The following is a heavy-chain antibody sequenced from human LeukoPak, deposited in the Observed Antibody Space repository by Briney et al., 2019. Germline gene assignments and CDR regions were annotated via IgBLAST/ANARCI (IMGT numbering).Heavy chain of an antibody. CDR3: AKLDAVAGKFDY. V-gene: IGHV3-23*01. D-gene: IGHD6-19*01. J-gene: IGHJ4*02. CDR1: GFAFSSYA. CDR2: ISGSGGST. Sequence: GGSVRLSCAASGFAFSSYAIGWVRQAPGKGLEWVSAISGSGGSTYYADSVKGRFTISRDNSKNTLYLQMNSLRAEDTAVYYCAKLDAVAGKFDYWGQGTLVTVSS.